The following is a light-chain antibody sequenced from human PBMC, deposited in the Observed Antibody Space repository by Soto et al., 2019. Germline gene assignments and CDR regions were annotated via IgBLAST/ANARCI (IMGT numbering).Light chain of an antibody. CDR2: GAS. CDR1: QSVSRN. J-gene: IGKJ5*01. Sequence: EILLTQSPATLSLSPGERATLSCRASQSVSRNLAWYQQKPGQAPRLLIYGASTRATGIPARFSGSGSGTELTLTISSLQSEDFAVYDCQQYNNWPTITFCQVTRLEIK. CDR3: QQYNNWPTIT. V-gene: IGKV3D-15*01.